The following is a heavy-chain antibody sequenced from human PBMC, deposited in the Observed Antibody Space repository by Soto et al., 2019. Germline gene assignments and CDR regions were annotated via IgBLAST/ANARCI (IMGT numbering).Heavy chain of an antibody. CDR3: AKYSSGWYSPFDY. J-gene: IGHJ4*02. Sequence: EVQLLESGGGLVQPGGSLRLSCAASGFTFGSYAMSWVRQAPGKGLEWVSAISGSGGSTYYADSVKGRFTISRDNSKNTLYLQMNSLRAEDTAVYYCAKYSSGWYSPFDYWGQGTLVTVSS. CDR2: ISGSGGST. CDR1: GFTFGSYA. V-gene: IGHV3-23*01. D-gene: IGHD6-19*01.